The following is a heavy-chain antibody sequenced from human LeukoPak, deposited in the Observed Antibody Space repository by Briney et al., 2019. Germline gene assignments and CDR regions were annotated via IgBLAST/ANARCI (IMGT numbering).Heavy chain of an antibody. CDR2: INPNSGGT. Sequence: ASVKVSCKASGYTFTCYYMHWVRQAPGQGLEWMGRINPNSGGTNYAQKFQGRVTMTRDTSISTAYMELSRLRSDDTAVYYCARDISSSSGLDYWGQGTLVTVSS. J-gene: IGHJ4*02. CDR3: ARDISSSSGLDY. V-gene: IGHV1-2*06. CDR1: GYTFTCYY. D-gene: IGHD6-6*01.